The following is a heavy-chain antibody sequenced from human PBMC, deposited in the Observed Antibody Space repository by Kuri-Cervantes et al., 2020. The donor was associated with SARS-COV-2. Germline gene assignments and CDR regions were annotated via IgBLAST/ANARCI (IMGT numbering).Heavy chain of an antibody. CDR3: ARGAAAADYFFYGMDV. CDR2: ISYDGSDK. J-gene: IGHJ6*02. Sequence: GGSLRLSCAASGFTFSNFGMHWVRQAPGKGLEWVTLISYDGSDKYYADCVKVRFTISRDNSKSTLFLQMNSMRAEDTAEYYCARGAAAADYFFYGMDVWGRGTTVTVSS. CDR1: GFTFSNFG. D-gene: IGHD6-13*01. V-gene: IGHV3-30*03.